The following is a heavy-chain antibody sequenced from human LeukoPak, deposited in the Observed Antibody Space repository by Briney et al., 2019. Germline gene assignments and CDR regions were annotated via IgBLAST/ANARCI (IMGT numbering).Heavy chain of an antibody. J-gene: IGHJ3*02. V-gene: IGHV3-48*01. D-gene: IGHD3-3*01. CDR1: GFTLTMFG. CDR2: IDGHSGII. CDR3: ARTYDFGRGPPGDAFDN. Sequence: PGGSLRLSCAASGFTLTMFGMNWVRQAPGKGLEWVSYIDGHSGIIYYADSEQGRFTISRDNAKDSVFLQMNGLRVDDTAVYYCARTYDFGRGPPGDAFDNWGQGTLVTVPS.